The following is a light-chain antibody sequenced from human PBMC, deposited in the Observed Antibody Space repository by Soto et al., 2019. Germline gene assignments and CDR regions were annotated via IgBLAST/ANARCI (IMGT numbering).Light chain of an antibody. J-gene: IGKJ4*01. CDR1: QSISSW. CDR2: DAS. CDR3: QHYNGGLA. V-gene: IGKV1-5*01. Sequence: DIQMTQSPSTLSASVGDRVSLTCRASQSISSWLAWYQQKPGKAPKLLIYDASTLESGVPSRFSGSGSGTEFTLTISSLQPDDFATYYCQHYNGGLACGGGTTVEIK.